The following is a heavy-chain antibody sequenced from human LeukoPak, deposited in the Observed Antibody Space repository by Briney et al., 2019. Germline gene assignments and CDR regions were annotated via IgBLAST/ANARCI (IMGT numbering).Heavy chain of an antibody. Sequence: SETLSLTCTVSDDSISSSSYYWGWIRQPPGKGLEWIGNIYYSGSTYYNPSLKSRVTISIDTSKNQFSLRLNSVTAADTAVYYCAGDFWSGYYFRDWGQGTLVTVSS. J-gene: IGHJ4*02. V-gene: IGHV4-39*07. CDR1: DDSISSSSYY. CDR3: AGDFWSGYYFRD. CDR2: IYYSGST. D-gene: IGHD3-3*01.